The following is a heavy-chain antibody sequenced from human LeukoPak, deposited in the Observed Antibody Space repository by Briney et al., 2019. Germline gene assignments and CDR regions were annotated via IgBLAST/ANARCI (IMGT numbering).Heavy chain of an antibody. CDR2: IIPILGIA. CDR3: GRDHGSSWLIY. D-gene: IGHD6-13*01. V-gene: IGHV1-69*04. Sequence: GSSVKVSCKASGGTFISYAISWVRQAPGQGLEWMGRIIPILGIANYAQKFQGRVTITADKSTSTAYMELSSLRSEDTAVYYCGRDHGSSWLIYWGQGTLVTVSS. J-gene: IGHJ4*02. CDR1: GGTFISYA.